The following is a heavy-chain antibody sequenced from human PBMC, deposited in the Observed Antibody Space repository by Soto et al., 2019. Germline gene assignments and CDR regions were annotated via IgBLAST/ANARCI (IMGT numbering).Heavy chain of an antibody. V-gene: IGHV3-48*02. Sequence: PVGSLRLSCAASGFTFSSYSMNWFRQAPVNGLEWVSYISSSSSTIYYADSVKGRFTISRDNAKNSLYLQMNSLRDEDTAVYYCARDDGYSYVRDYYGMDVWGQGTTVTVSS. CDR1: GFTFSSYS. CDR3: ARDDGYSYVRDYYGMDV. D-gene: IGHD5-18*01. J-gene: IGHJ6*02. CDR2: ISSSSSTI.